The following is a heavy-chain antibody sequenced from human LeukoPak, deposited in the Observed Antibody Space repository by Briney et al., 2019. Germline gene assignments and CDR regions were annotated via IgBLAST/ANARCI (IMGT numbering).Heavy chain of an antibody. CDR1: GFIFSNYA. CDR3: AKGRGYGDYGSTFEY. D-gene: IGHD4-17*01. J-gene: IGHJ4*02. V-gene: IGHV3-23*01. Sequence: GVSLRLSCAASGFIFSNYAMNWVRQAPGKGLEWVSVISGSGGRTYYIDSVKGRFTISRDNSKNTLYLQMNSLRDDDTAVYYCAKGRGYGDYGSTFEYWGQGTLATVSS. CDR2: ISGSGGRT.